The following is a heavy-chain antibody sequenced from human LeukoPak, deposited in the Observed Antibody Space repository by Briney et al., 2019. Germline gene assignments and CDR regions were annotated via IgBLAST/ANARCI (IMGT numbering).Heavy chain of an antibody. CDR3: ARSYGDYIFDY. J-gene: IGHJ4*02. Sequence: SETLSLTCAVSGGSISSGGYPWSWIRQPPGKGLEWIGYIYHSGSTYYNPSLKSRVTISVDRSKNQFSLKLSSVTAADTAVYYCARSYGDYIFDYWGQGTLVTVSS. D-gene: IGHD4-17*01. CDR1: GGSISSGGYP. V-gene: IGHV4-30-2*01. CDR2: IYHSGST.